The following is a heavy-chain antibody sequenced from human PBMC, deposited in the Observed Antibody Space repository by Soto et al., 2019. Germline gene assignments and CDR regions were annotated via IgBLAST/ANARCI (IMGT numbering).Heavy chain of an antibody. CDR2: IYYSGST. J-gene: IGHJ4*02. D-gene: IGHD3-3*01. V-gene: IGHV4-59*01. Sequence: SETLSLTCTVSGGSISSYYWSWIRQPPGKGLEWIGYIYYSGSTNYNPSLKSRVTISVDTSKNQLSLKLSSVTAADTAVYYCAREADDFWSGYRYFDYWGQGTLVTVSS. CDR1: GGSISSYY. CDR3: AREADDFWSGYRYFDY.